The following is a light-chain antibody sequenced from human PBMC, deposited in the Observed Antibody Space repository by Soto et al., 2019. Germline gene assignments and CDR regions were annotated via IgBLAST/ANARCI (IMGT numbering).Light chain of an antibody. CDR1: QTVRTNY. Sequence: EIVLTQSPGTLSLSPGERATLSCRASQTVRTNYLAWFQHKPGQAPRLLIYGASSRATGIPDRFSGSGSGTYFTLTINRLEPEDFEVYFCQQYSDSPLSFGGGTKVEIK. CDR3: QQYSDSPLS. V-gene: IGKV3-20*01. CDR2: GAS. J-gene: IGKJ4*01.